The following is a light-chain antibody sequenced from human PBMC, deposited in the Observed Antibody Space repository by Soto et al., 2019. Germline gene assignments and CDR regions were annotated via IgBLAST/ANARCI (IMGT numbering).Light chain of an antibody. CDR3: HQFGSSPPAFT. Sequence: ESMLTQSPGTLSLSPGERATLSCRASQSVSTRYLAWYQQKPGQAPRLLIYGASIRATGIPDRFSGSGSGTDFTLTIIRLGPEDFAVYYWHQFGSSPPAFTFGQGTKLEI. J-gene: IGKJ2*01. CDR2: GAS. V-gene: IGKV3-20*01. CDR1: QSVSTRY.